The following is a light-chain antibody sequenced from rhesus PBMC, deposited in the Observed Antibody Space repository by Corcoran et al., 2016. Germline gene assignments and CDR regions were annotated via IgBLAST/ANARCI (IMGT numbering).Light chain of an antibody. CDR1: ENVNNY. J-gene: IGKJ2*01. CDR2: KAS. V-gene: IGKV1-74*01. Sequence: DIQMTQSPSSLSASVGDRVTIPCRASENVNNYLNWYQQQPGKAPKLRLYKASTLQSGVPSRFSGSGSGTEYTFTISRLQPEDVSTYYCQHGYGTPYSFGQGTKVEIK. CDR3: QHGYGTPYS.